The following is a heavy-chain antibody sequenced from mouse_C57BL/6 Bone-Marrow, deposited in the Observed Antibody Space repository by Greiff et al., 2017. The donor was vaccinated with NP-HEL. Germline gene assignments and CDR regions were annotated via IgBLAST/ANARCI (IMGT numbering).Heavy chain of an antibody. J-gene: IGHJ3*01. CDR1: GYTFTSYG. CDR2: IYPRSGNT. CDR3: ARTSAWLAY. V-gene: IGHV1-81*01. Sequence: VKLVESGAELARPGASVKLSCKASGYTFTSYGISWVKQRTGQGLEWIGEIYPRSGNTYYNEKFKGKATLTADKSSSTAYMELRSLTSEDSAVYFCARTSAWLAYWGQGTLVTVSA.